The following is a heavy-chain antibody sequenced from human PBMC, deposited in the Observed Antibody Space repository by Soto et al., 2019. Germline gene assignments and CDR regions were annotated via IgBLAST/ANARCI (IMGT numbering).Heavy chain of an antibody. CDR1: GFTFSSYA. V-gene: IGHV3-23*01. CDR2: ISGNGGST. Sequence: GGSLRLSCAASGFTFSSYAMTWVRQAPGKGLEWVSAISGNGGSTYYADSVKGRFTISRDNSKNTLYLQMNSLRPEDTAVYYCAKRSSYAHAFDIWGQGTLVTVSS. J-gene: IGHJ3*02. CDR3: AKRSSYAHAFDI. D-gene: IGHD1-26*01.